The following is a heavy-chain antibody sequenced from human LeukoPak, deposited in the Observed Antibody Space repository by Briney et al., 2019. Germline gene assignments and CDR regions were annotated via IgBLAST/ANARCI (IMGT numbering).Heavy chain of an antibody. CDR2: IDYSDYYT. D-gene: IGHD6-13*01. CDR1: GYSFTSYL. CDR3: ARPIAARPSGMDV. V-gene: IGHV5-10-1*01. Sequence: GEALEISFKGSGYSFTSYLISLVRQMPGEGLEWMGRIDYSDYYTNYSPSFQGHVTISADKSISTAYLQWSSLKASDTAMYYCARPIAARPSGMDVWGQGTTVTVSS. J-gene: IGHJ6*02.